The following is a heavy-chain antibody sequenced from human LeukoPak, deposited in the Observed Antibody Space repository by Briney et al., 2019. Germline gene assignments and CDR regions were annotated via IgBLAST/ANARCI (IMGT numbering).Heavy chain of an antibody. V-gene: IGHV1-8*01. D-gene: IGHD3-3*01. J-gene: IGHJ4*02. CDR2: MNPNSGNT. Sequence: ASVKVSCKASGYTFTSYDINWVRQATGQELEWMGWMNPNSGNTGYAQKFQGRVTMTRNTSISTAYMELSSLRSEDTAVYYCARMGRQYYDFWSGSTDYWGQGTLVTVSS. CDR3: ARMGRQYYDFWSGSTDY. CDR1: GYTFTSYD.